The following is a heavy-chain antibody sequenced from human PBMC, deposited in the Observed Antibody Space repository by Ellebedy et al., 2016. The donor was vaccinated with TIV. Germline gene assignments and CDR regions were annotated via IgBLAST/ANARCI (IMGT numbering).Heavy chain of an antibody. J-gene: IGHJ6*02. Sequence: PGGSLRLSCAASGFTFSSYAMHWVRQAPGKGLEWVAVISYDGSNKYYADSVKGRFTISRDNSKNTLYLQMNSLRAEDTAVYYCARDDYGDYVLNYGMDVWGQGTTVTVSS. D-gene: IGHD4-17*01. CDR3: ARDDYGDYVLNYGMDV. V-gene: IGHV3-30-3*01. CDR2: ISYDGSNK. CDR1: GFTFSSYA.